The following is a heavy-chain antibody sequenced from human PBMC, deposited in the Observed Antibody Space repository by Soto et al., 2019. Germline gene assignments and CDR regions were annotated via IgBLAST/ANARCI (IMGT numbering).Heavy chain of an antibody. Sequence: ASVKVSCKASGYTFTSYYMHWVRQAPGQGLEWMGIINPSGGSTSYAQKFQGRVTMTRDTSTSTVYMELSSLRSEDTAVYYCARDSERNCGGDCYAPYWGQGTLITVS. CDR1: GYTFTSYY. CDR2: INPSGGST. V-gene: IGHV1-46*01. J-gene: IGHJ4*02. CDR3: ARDSERNCGGDCYAPY. D-gene: IGHD2-21*02.